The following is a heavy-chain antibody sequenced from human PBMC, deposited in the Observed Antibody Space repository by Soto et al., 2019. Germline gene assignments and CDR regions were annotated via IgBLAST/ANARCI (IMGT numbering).Heavy chain of an antibody. J-gene: IGHJ3*01. CDR3: AKVLRQQLASVGAFDF. Sequence: EVQLVESGGGFVKPGSSLRLSCAASGFAFDGYAMHWVRQVPGKGLEWVSGISWHSGSIAYGDSVKGRFTISRDNANNYLFLQMNNLRVEDTAFYYCAKVLRQQLASVGAFDFWGQGTMVTVSS. V-gene: IGHV3-9*01. CDR2: ISWHSGSI. CDR1: GFAFDGYA. D-gene: IGHD1-26*01.